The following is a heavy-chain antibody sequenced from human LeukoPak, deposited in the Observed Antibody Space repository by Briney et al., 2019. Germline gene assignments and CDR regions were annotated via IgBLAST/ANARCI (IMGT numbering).Heavy chain of an antibody. CDR1: GGSISSSNW. Sequence: PSETLSLTCAVSGGSISSSNWWNWVRQPPGKGLEWIGEIYHSGSTNYNPSLKSRVTISVDKSKNQFSLKLSSETAADTAVYYCASIVGYYYYMDVWGKGTTVTISS. D-gene: IGHD1-26*01. CDR3: ASIVGYYYYMDV. V-gene: IGHV4-4*02. CDR2: IYHSGST. J-gene: IGHJ6*03.